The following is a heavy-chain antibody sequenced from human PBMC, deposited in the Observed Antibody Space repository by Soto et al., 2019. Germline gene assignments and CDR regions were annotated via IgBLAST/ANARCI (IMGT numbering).Heavy chain of an antibody. CDR3: AREKDGNYNPSCFDY. CDR2: IIPIFGTA. V-gene: IGHV1-69*13. D-gene: IGHD1-7*01. CDR1: GCTFSSYA. J-gene: IGHJ4*02. Sequence: SVKVSCKASGCTFSSYAISWVRQAPGQGLEWMGGIIPIFGTANYAQTYQGRVTITADESTSTAYMELSSLTSEDTAVYYCAREKDGNYNPSCFDYWGQGTLVTVSS.